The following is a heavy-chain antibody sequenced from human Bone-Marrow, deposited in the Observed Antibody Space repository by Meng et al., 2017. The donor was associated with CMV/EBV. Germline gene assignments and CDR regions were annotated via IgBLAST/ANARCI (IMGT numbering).Heavy chain of an antibody. D-gene: IGHD2-2*01. CDR3: ARHGGGYCRSTSCYLFDP. CDR1: GYTFTTYW. CDR2: IYPGDSDT. Sequence: GESLKISCKGSGYTFTTYWIGWVRQMPGKGLEWMGIIYPGDSDTIYSPSFQGQVTISADKSINTAYLQWSSLKASDTAMYYCARHGGGYCRSTSCYLFDPWGQGTLVTFSS. V-gene: IGHV5-51*01. J-gene: IGHJ5*02.